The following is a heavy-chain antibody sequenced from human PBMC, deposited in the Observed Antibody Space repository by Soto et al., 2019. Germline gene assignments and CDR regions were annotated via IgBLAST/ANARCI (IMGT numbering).Heavy chain of an antibody. V-gene: IGHV4-34*01. D-gene: IGHD2-15*01. CDR2: INHSGST. CDR1: GGYFSGYY. CDR3: ASSVAGYFDY. J-gene: IGHJ4*02. Sequence: PSETLSLTCAVYGGYFSGYYWSWIRQPPGKGLEWIGEINHSGSTNYNPSLKSRVTISVDTSKNQFSLKLSSVTAADTAVYYCASSVAGYFDYWGQGTLVTVS.